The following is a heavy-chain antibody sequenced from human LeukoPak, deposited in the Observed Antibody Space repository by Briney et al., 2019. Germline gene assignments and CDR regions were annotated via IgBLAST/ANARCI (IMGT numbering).Heavy chain of an antibody. CDR3: AKDIVVVPAANSAFDI. V-gene: IGHV3-23*01. D-gene: IGHD2-2*01. J-gene: IGHJ3*02. CDR2: ISGSGGTT. Sequence: GGSLRLSCAASGFTFSSYAMSWVRQAPGKGLEWVSAISGSGGTTYYADSVKGRFTISRDNSKNTLYLQMNGLRAEDTAEYYCAKDIVVVPAANSAFDIWGQGTMVTVSS. CDR1: GFTFSSYA.